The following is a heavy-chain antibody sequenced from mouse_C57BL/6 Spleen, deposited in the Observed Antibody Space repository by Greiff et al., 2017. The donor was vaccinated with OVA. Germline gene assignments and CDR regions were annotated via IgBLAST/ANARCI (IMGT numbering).Heavy chain of an antibody. Sequence: VKLMESGPGLVQPSQSLSITCTVSGFSLTSYGVHWVRQSPGKGLEWLGVIWRGGSTDYNAAFMSRLSITKDNSKSQVFFKMNSLQADDTAIYYCAKNFDYGYWYFDVWGTGTTVTVSS. CDR3: AKNFDYGYWYFDV. CDR2: IWRGGST. D-gene: IGHD2-4*01. CDR1: GFSLTSYG. V-gene: IGHV2-5*01. J-gene: IGHJ1*03.